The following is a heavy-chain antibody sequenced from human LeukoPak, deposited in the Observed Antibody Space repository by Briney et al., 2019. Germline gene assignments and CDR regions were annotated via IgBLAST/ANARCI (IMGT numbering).Heavy chain of an antibody. CDR1: GGSISNKY. CDR2: IYYSGST. CDR3: ARDRGYGSGSNFDY. J-gene: IGHJ4*02. Sequence: PSETLSLTCTVSGGSISNKYWSWIRQPPEKGLEWIGYIYYSGSTNYNPSLKSRVTILVDTLKNQFSLKLSSVTAADTAMYYCARDRGYGSGSNFDYWGQGTLVTVSS. V-gene: IGHV4-59*01. D-gene: IGHD3-10*01.